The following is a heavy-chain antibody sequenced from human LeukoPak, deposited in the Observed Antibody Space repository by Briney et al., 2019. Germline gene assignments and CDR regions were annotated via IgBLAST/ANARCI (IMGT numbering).Heavy chain of an antibody. V-gene: IGHV3-64D*06. CDR3: VRGTGY. CDR2: ISSNGDTT. Sequence: GGSLRLSCSVSGFTFSTYVMHWVRQAPGKGLEYVSAISSNGDTTYYADSVKGRFTTSRDNSKNTLYLQMSSLRADDTAVYYCVRGTGYWGEGTLVTVS. CDR1: GFTFSTYV. J-gene: IGHJ4*02.